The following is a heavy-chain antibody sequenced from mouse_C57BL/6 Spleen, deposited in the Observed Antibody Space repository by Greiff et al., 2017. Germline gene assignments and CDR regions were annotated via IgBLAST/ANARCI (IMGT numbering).Heavy chain of an antibody. D-gene: IGHD1-1*01. J-gene: IGHJ4*01. Sequence: EVPLVASGGGLVKPGGSLKLSCAASGFTFRDYGMHWVRPAPETGLEWVAYISSGSSTIYYADTVTGRFTLSSDNAKNTLFLQMTGLRSEDTARDYCARHYYGSRDYWGQGTSVTGSS. V-gene: IGHV5-17*01. CDR3: ARHYYGSRDY. CDR1: GFTFRDYG. CDR2: ISSGSSTI.